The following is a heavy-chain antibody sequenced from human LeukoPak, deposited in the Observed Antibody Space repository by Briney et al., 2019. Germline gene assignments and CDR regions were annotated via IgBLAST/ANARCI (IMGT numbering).Heavy chain of an antibody. CDR2: IYYSGST. Sequence: PSETLSLTCTVSGGSISSYYWSWIRQPPGKGLEWIGYIYYSGSTNYNPSPKSRVTISVDTSRNQFSLKLSSLTAADTAVYYCARYYYESSGYYVLDCWGQGTLVTVSS. D-gene: IGHD3-22*01. CDR1: GGSISSYY. CDR3: ARYYYESSGYYVLDC. J-gene: IGHJ4*02. V-gene: IGHV4-59*01.